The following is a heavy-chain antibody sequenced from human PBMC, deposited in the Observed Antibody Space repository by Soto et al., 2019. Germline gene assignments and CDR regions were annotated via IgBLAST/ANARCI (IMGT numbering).Heavy chain of an antibody. D-gene: IGHD5-18*01. Sequence: QVQLVESGGGLVKPGGSLRLSCVASGFTFSDYYMSWIRQAPGKGLEWVSYISSSGSTIYYADSVKGRFTISRDNAKTYLYLQMTSLRAEDTAVYYCAGGLVDPPMVTYHYYYGMDVWGQGTTVTVSS. CDR3: AGGLVDPPMVTYHYYYGMDV. CDR2: ISSSGSTI. CDR1: GFTFSDYY. J-gene: IGHJ6*02. V-gene: IGHV3-11*01.